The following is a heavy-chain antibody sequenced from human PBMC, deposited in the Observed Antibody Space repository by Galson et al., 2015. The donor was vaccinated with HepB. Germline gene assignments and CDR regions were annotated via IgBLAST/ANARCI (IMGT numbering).Heavy chain of an antibody. V-gene: IGHV1-3*01. Sequence: SVKVSCKASGYTFTSYAMHWVRQAPGQRLEWMGWINAGNGNTKYSQKFQGRVTITRDTSASTAYMELSSLRSEDTAVYYCARDRAYCSSTSCYHASDIWGQGTMVTVSS. CDR1: GYTFTSYA. J-gene: IGHJ3*02. CDR2: INAGNGNT. CDR3: ARDRAYCSSTSCYHASDI. D-gene: IGHD2-2*01.